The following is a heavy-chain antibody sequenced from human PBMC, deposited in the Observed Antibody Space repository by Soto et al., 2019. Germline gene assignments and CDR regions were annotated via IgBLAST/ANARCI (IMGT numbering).Heavy chain of an antibody. J-gene: IGHJ6*04. Sequence: GGSLRLSCAASGFTFDDYAMHWVRQAPGKGLEWVSGISWNSGTLGYADSVKGRFTISRDNAKNSLYLQMNSLRAEDTAFYYCAKDKGTTSFYSSTDVWGKGTTVTVSS. D-gene: IGHD2-2*01. CDR3: AKDKGTTSFYSSTDV. CDR1: GFTFDDYA. CDR2: ISWNSGTL. V-gene: IGHV3-9*01.